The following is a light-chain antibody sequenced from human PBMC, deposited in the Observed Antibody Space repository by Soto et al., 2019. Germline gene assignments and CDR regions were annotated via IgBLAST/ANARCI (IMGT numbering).Light chain of an antibody. Sequence: QSALTQPPSASGSPGQSVTISCTGTSSDVGGYNFVSWYQQLPGKAPKLMIYEVTKRPSGVPDRFSGSKSGNTASLTVSGLQAEDEADYYCSSFAGSNSRYVFGTWTKVTVL. V-gene: IGLV2-8*01. J-gene: IGLJ1*01. CDR1: SSDVGGYNF. CDR3: SSFAGSNSRYV. CDR2: EVT.